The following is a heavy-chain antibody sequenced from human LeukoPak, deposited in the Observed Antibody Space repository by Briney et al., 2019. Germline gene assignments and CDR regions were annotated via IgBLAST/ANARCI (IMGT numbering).Heavy chain of an antibody. V-gene: IGHV5-51*01. CDR3: ARQYYDSSGYPEFDY. CDR1: GYSFTSYW. D-gene: IGHD3-22*01. J-gene: IGHJ4*02. CDR2: IYPGDSDT. Sequence: GESLKISCKGSGYSFTSYWIGWVRQLPGKGLEWMGIIYPGDSDTRYSPSFQGQVTISADKSISTAYLQWSSLKASDTAMYYCARQYYDSSGYPEFDYWGQGTLVTVSS.